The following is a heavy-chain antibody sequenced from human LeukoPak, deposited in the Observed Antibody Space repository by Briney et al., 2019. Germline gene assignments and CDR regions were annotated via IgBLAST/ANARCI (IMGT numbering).Heavy chain of an antibody. D-gene: IGHD3-10*01. J-gene: IGHJ4*02. CDR1: GGSISSYY. CDR2: IYYSGST. CDR3: ATIVGSGSYYIDY. V-gene: IGHV4-59*08. Sequence: PSETLSLTCTVSGGSISSYYWSWIRQPPGKGLEWIGYIYYSGSTKYNPSLKSRVTISVDTSKNQFSLKLSSVTAADTAAYYCATIVGSGSYYIDYWGQGTLVTVSS.